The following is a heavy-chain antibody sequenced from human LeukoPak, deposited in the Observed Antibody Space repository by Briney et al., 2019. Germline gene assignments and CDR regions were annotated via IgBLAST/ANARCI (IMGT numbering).Heavy chain of an antibody. V-gene: IGHV1-69*05. CDR2: IIPMFGTA. CDR3: ARDLPHDYLRRGHFDY. J-gene: IGHJ4*02. Sequence: SSVKVSFKASGGTFSSYAISWVRQAPGQGLEWMGRIIPMFGTANYAQKFQGRVTITTDESTSTAYMELSSLRSEDTAVYYCARDLPHDYLRRGHFDYWGQGTLVTVSS. CDR1: GGTFSSYA. D-gene: IGHD4-11*01.